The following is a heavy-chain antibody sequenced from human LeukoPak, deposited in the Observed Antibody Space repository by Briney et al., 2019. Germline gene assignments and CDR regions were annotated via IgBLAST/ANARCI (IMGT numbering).Heavy chain of an antibody. Sequence: GGSLRLSCAASGFTFSSYGIHWVRQAPGKGLGWVAVISYDGSNKYYADSVKGRFTISRDNSKNTLYLQMNSLRAEDTAVYYCAKDLCSTVVTPLCWYFDLWGRGTLVTVSS. V-gene: IGHV3-30*18. CDR1: GFTFSSYG. CDR2: ISYDGSNK. J-gene: IGHJ2*01. D-gene: IGHD4-23*01. CDR3: AKDLCSTVVTPLCWYFDL.